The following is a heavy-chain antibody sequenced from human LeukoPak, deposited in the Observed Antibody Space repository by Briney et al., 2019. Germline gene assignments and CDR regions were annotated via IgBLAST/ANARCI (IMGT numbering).Heavy chain of an antibody. CDR3: AKDSGAADFDY. V-gene: IGHV3-43*01. CDR2: ISWDGGST. Sequence: GGSLRLSCAASGFTFSRYTMHWVRQAPGKGLEWVSLISWDGGSTYYADSVKGRFTISRDNSKNSLYLQMNSLRTEDTALYHCAKDSGAADFDYWGQGTLVTVSS. D-gene: IGHD6-13*01. CDR1: GFTFSRYT. J-gene: IGHJ4*02.